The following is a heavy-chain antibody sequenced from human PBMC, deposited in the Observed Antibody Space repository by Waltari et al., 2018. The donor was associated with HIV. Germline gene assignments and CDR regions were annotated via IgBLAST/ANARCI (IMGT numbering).Heavy chain of an antibody. Sequence: EVQLVESGGGLVQPGRSLKLSCVASGFTLDDYRMHWVGQAQGKGPEWGASIGLNRPNVHTADSVKGRFTFSRENATHSLYLDMSYLRAEDTACYFFAKVFMILSAGVLYRYVGNWGQGPLVIVSS. CDR1: GFTLDDYR. J-gene: IGHJ4*02. CDR3: AKVFMILSAGVLYRYVGN. V-gene: IGHV3-9*01. D-gene: IGHD3-22*01. CDR2: IGLNRPNV.